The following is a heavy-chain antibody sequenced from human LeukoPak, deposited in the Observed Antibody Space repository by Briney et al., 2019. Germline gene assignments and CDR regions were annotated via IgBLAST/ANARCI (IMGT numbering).Heavy chain of an antibody. CDR1: GYTFTSYG. V-gene: IGHV1-18*01. Sequence: ASVKVSCKASGYTFTSYGISWVRQAPGQGLEWMGWISAYNGNTNYAQKLQGRVTMTRNTSISTAYMELSSLRSEDTAVYYCARQINQGVIIHFDYWGQGTLVTVSS. D-gene: IGHD3-10*01. CDR3: ARQINQGVIIHFDY. J-gene: IGHJ4*02. CDR2: ISAYNGNT.